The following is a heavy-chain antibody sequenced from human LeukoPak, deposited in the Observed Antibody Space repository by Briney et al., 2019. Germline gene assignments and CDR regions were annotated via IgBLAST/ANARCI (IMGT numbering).Heavy chain of an antibody. CDR3: ARDSSYGGNNY. CDR2: ISSSGSTI. V-gene: IGHV3-48*03. CDR1: GFTFSTFE. D-gene: IGHD4-23*01. J-gene: IGHJ4*02. Sequence: GGSLRLSCAASGFTFSTFEINWVRQAPGKGLEWVSYISSSGSTIYYADSVKGRFTISRDNAKNSLCLQMNSLRDEDTAVYYCARDSSYGGNNYWGQGTLVTVSS.